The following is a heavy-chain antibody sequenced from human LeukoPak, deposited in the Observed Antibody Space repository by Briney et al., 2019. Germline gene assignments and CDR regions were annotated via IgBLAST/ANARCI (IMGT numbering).Heavy chain of an antibody. D-gene: IGHD1-26*01. CDR3: ARDGYSGSYLPSGEFDY. CDR2: IKQDGSEK. J-gene: IGHJ4*02. Sequence: GGSLRLSCAASGFTFSSYWMSCVRQAPGKGLEWVANIKQDGSEKYYVDSVKGRFTISRDNAKNSLYLQMNTLRAEDTAVYYCARDGYSGSYLPSGEFDYWGQGTLVTVSS. CDR1: GFTFSSYW. V-gene: IGHV3-7*01.